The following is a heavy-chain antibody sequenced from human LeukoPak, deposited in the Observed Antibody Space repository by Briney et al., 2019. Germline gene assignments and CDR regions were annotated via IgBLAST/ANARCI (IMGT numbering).Heavy chain of an antibody. J-gene: IGHJ6*02. D-gene: IGHD3-10*01. Sequence: GRSLRLSCAASGFTVSSNYMSWVRQAPGKGLEWVSVIYSGGSTYYADSVKGRFTISRDNSKNTLYLQMNSLRAEDTAVYYCARAIYGSGFYGMDVWGQGTTVTVSS. CDR2: IYSGGST. CDR1: GFTVSSNY. CDR3: ARAIYGSGFYGMDV. V-gene: IGHV3-66*01.